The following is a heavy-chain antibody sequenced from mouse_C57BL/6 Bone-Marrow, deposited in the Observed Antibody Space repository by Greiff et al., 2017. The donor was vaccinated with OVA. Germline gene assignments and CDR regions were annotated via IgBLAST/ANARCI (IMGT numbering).Heavy chain of an antibody. J-gene: IGHJ3*01. V-gene: IGHV14-4*01. Sequence: EVNVVESGAELVRPGASVKLSCTASGFNIKDDYMHWVKQRPEQGLEWIGWIDPENGDTEYASKFQGKATITADTSSNTAYLQLSSLTSEDTAVYYCTTLYYYGSSWFAYWGQGTLVTVSA. D-gene: IGHD1-1*01. CDR1: GFNIKDDY. CDR2: IDPENGDT. CDR3: TTLYYYGSSWFAY.